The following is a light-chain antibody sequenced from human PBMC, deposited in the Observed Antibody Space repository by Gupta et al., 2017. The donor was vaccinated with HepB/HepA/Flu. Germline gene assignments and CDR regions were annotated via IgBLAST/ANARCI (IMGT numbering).Light chain of an antibody. V-gene: IGLV1-36*01. CDR2: YDD. J-gene: IGLJ1*01. CDR1: SSNIGNNA. Sequence: QSVLTQPPSVSEAPRQRVTISCSGSSSNIGNNAVNWYQQLPGQAPKLLIYYDDLLPSGVSDRFSGSKSGTSASLAISGLHAEDEADYYCAVWDDSLNAYVFGTGTKVTVL. CDR3: AVWDDSLNAYV.